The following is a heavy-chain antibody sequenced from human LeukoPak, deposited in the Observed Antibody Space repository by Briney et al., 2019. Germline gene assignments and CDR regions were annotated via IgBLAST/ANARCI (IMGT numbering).Heavy chain of an antibody. CDR3: ATNRAGTYDRPFEI. CDR1: GGSINNHY. Sequence: PSETLSLTCIVSGGSINNHYWTWIRQTPGKGLEWIGDIHYTGTTKFNPSLKSRVTISVDTSKNQFSLELSSVTATDTVVYFCATNRAGTYDRPFEIWGQGTMVTVSS. V-gene: IGHV4-59*08. D-gene: IGHD1-26*01. J-gene: IGHJ3*02. CDR2: IHYTGTT.